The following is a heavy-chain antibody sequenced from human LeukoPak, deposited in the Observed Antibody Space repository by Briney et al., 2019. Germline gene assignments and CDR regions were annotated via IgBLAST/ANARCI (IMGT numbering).Heavy chain of an antibody. V-gene: IGHV4-59*11. CDR3: ARSIAAAGGGYWFDP. J-gene: IGHJ5*02. CDR1: GGSISSHY. CDR2: IYYSGST. D-gene: IGHD6-13*01. Sequence: SETLSLTCTVSGGSISSHYWSWIRQPPGKGLEWIGYIYYSGSTNYNPSLKSRVTTSVDTSKNQFSLKLSSVTAADTAVYYCARSIAAAGGGYWFDPWGQGTLVTVSS.